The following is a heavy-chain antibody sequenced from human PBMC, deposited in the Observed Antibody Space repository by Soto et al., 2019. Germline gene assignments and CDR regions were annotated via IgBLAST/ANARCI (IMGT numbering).Heavy chain of an antibody. V-gene: IGHV3-23*01. CDR3: ATYGQHLMDS. Sequence: EVQLLESGGGLVQPGGSLRLSCAASGFTFSSFAMKWVRQAPGKGLEWVSVIGSGGDGIHYADSVKGRFTISRDDSKHPVTLQMNGLRAEDTAVYYCATYGQHLMDSWGQGTLVTVSS. J-gene: IGHJ4*02. CDR2: IGSGGDGI. D-gene: IGHD4-17*01. CDR1: GFTFSSFA.